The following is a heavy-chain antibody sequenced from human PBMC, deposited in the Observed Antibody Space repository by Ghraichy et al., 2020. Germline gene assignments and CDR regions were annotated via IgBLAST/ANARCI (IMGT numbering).Heavy chain of an antibody. CDR1: GFTFSSCS. D-gene: IGHD3-9*01. CDR2: ITSSSSSI. Sequence: GGSLRLSCAASGFTFSSCSMNWVRQAPGKGLEWVSSITSSSSSIYYADSVKGRFTISRDNAKSSLYLQMNSLRAEDTAVYYCATYYDTWTGSYSDYWGQGTLVTVSS. CDR3: ATYYDTWTGSYSDY. V-gene: IGHV3-21*06. J-gene: IGHJ4*02.